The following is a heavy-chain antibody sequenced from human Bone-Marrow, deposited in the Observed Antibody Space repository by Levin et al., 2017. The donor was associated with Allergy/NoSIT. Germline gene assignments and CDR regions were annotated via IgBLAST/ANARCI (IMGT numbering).Heavy chain of an antibody. CDR2: IYTSGST. CDR3: AREGCSGGSCYSGSKNNWFDP. CDR1: GGSISSGSYY. V-gene: IGHV4-61*02. J-gene: IGHJ5*02. D-gene: IGHD2-15*01. Sequence: SETLSLTCTVSGGSISSGSYYWSWIRQPAGKGLEWIGRIYTSGSTNYNPSLKSRVTISVDTSKNQFSLKLSSVTAADTAVYYCAREGCSGGSCYSGSKNNWFDPWGQGTLVTVSS.